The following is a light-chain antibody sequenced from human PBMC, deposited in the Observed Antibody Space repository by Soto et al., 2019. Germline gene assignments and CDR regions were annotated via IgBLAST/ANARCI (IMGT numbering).Light chain of an antibody. CDR1: QSISSY. CDR2: GAS. CDR3: QQSYSTPLT. Sequence: IQMTQSPSSLSAAVGDRVTITCRASQSISSYLNWYQHKPGKAPELLIYGASSLQSGVPSRFSGGGSGTDCTLTIISVQPEDFTTYYCQQSYSTPLTFGGGTKVDIK. V-gene: IGKV1-39*01. J-gene: IGKJ4*01.